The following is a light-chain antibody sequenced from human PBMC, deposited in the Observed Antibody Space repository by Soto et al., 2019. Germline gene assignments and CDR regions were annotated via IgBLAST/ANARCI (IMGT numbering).Light chain of an antibody. Sequence: QSVRTQPPSVSWAPGQRVTISCTGSSSNIGAGYDVHWYQQPPGTAPKLLIYGNSNRPSGVPDRFSGSKSGTSASLAITGLQAEDEAYYYCQSYDSSLSGSVFGGGTKLTVL. CDR2: GNS. CDR3: QSYDSSLSGSV. J-gene: IGLJ3*02. CDR1: SSNIGAGYD. V-gene: IGLV1-40*01.